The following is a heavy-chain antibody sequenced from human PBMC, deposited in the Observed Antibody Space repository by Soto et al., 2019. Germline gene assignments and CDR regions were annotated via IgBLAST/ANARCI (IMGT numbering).Heavy chain of an antibody. D-gene: IGHD2-15*01. J-gene: IGHJ5*02. CDR1: GYTFTRYG. CDR3: ASGDPTTGYCSGGRCYPRPNWFDP. V-gene: IGHV1-3*01. CDR2: INAGNGNT. Sequence: ASVKVSCKASGYTFTRYGMHWVRQAPGQRHEGMGWINAGNGNTKYSQKFQGRVTISRDTSASTAYMELSSLRSAAPAVYYCASGDPTTGYCSGGRCYPRPNWFDPWGQGTLVTVSA.